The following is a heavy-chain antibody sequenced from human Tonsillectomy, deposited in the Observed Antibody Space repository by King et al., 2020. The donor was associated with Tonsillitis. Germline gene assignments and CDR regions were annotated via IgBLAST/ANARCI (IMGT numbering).Heavy chain of an antibody. CDR1: GDTFTGHF. Sequence: QLVQSGAELRKPGASVSVSCRTSGDTFTGHFVHWVRQAPGQGLEWMGWINPESGDTLYAQKFQGRVTMSGDVSITTAYMGLRSLRPDDTAVYYCATNELATDSSAYRDFRHWGQGTLVTVSS. CDR3: ATNELATDSSAYRDFRH. V-gene: IGHV1-2*02. J-gene: IGHJ1*01. CDR2: INPESGDT. D-gene: IGHD3-22*01.